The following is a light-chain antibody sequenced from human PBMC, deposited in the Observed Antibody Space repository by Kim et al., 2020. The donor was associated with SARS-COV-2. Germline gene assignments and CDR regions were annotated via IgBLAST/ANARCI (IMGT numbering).Light chain of an antibody. Sequence: TISCTGTSSDVGGYNYVSWYQQHPGKAPKLMIYDVSDRPSGVSNRFSGSKSGNTASLTISGLQAEDEADYYCSSYTTSSTLDVVFGGGTQLTVL. CDR2: DVS. J-gene: IGLJ2*01. CDR1: SSDVGGYNY. CDR3: SSYTTSSTLDVV. V-gene: IGLV2-14*03.